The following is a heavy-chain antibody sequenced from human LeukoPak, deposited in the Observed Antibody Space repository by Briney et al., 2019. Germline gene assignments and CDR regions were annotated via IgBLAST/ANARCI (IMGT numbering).Heavy chain of an antibody. CDR2: IYYSGST. CDR1: GDSISSSSSY. Sequence: SETLSLTCTVSGDSISSSSSYWGWIRQPPGEGLEWIGSIYYSGSTYYNTSLKSRVTISVDTSKNQFSLKLSSVTAADTAVYYCARQEGITMVYYWGQGTLVTVSS. CDR3: ARQEGITMVYY. D-gene: IGHD3-10*01. V-gene: IGHV4-39*01. J-gene: IGHJ4*02.